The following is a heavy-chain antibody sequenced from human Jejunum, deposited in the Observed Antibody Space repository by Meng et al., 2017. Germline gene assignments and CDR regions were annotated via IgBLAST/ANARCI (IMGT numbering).Heavy chain of an antibody. J-gene: IGHJ1*01. CDR2: IHYSGGT. CDR3: ARATAGNSEYFQN. CDR1: GGSMNSAGHY. D-gene: IGHD4-23*01. Sequence: VQLRGSGPGLVKPAPTLSLTCTVSGGSMNSAGHYWGWIRQDPGKGLEWIGYIHYSGGTYYNPSLKSRVTISVDTSKNQFSLKLNSVSAADTAVYYCARATAGNSEYFQNWGQGTLVTGSS. V-gene: IGHV4-31*03.